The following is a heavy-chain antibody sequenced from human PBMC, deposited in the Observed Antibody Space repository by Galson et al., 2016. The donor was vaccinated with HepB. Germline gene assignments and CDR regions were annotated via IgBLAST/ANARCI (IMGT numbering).Heavy chain of an antibody. D-gene: IGHD3-10*01. CDR2: IYYTGSA. CDR1: GGSITSGGYY. Sequence: TLSLTCTISGGSITSGGYYWSWIRQRPGKGLEWVGYIYYTGSAYYNPSLTSRVSLSIDTSKTRFSVKLTSVTAADTAVYYCARWGSVYYGMDVWGPGTTVTVSS. J-gene: IGHJ6*02. CDR3: ARWGSVYYGMDV. V-gene: IGHV4-31*03.